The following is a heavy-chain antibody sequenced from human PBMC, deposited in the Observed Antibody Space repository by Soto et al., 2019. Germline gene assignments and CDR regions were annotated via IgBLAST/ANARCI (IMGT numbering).Heavy chain of an antibody. J-gene: IGHJ4*02. CDR3: GRLEGLATISYYFDY. CDR1: GGSVSSRSYY. D-gene: IGHD3-9*01. CDR2: VYYSGST. Sequence: SETLSLTCTVSGGSVSSRSYYWGWVRQPPGKGLEWIGRVYYSGSTYYNPSLESRVTISVDKSKNQFSLKLMSLSAADTAVYYCGRLEGLATISYYFDYWGQGALVTVSS. V-gene: IGHV4-39*01.